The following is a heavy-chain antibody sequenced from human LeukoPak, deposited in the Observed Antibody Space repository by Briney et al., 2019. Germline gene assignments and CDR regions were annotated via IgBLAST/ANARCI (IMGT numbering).Heavy chain of an antibody. CDR2: IYTSGST. J-gene: IGHJ4*02. D-gene: IGHD3-22*01. CDR3: ARDGIHDSRYYFDY. CDR1: GVSISSSYSY. V-gene: IGHV4-61*02. Sequence: PSEALSLTCTVSGVSISSSYSYWGWIRQPAGKGLEWIGRIYTSGSTNYNPSLKSRVTMSVDTSKNQFSLKLSSVTAADTAVYYCARDGIHDSRYYFDYWGQGTLVTVSS.